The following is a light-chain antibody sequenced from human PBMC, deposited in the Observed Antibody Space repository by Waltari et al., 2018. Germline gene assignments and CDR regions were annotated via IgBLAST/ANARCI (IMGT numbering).Light chain of an antibody. CDR1: GSNIGAGYD. CDR2: GNT. CDR3: QSYDSSLTGSWV. J-gene: IGLJ3*02. Sequence: QSVLTQPPSVSGAPGQRVTISCTGSGSNIGAGYDVHWYQQLPGTAPKLLSYGNTNRPSGVPDLFSGSKSGTSGSLAITGLQAEDEAYYYCQSYDSSLTGSWVFGGGTKLTVL. V-gene: IGLV1-40*01.